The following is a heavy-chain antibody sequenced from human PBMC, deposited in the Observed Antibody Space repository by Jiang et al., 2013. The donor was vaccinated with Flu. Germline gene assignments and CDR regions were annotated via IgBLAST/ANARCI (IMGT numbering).Heavy chain of an antibody. Sequence: VQLVESGGGLVKPGGSLRLSCAASGFTFSSYSMNWVRQAPGKGLEWVSAITSTSSYIYYADSVKGRFTISRDNAENSLYLQMNSLRAEDTAVYYCASGDDYVQGDYWGQGTLVTVSS. CDR1: GFTFSSYS. J-gene: IGHJ4*02. CDR2: ITSTSSYI. V-gene: IGHV3-21*04. D-gene: IGHD3-16*01. CDR3: ASGDDYVQGDY.